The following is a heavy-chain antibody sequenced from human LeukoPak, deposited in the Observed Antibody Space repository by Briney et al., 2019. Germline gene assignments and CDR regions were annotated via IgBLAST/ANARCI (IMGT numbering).Heavy chain of an antibody. CDR1: GFIFSYYD. CDR3: ARHNQGSPDY. V-gene: IGHV3-48*01. CDR2: ISSSRSIM. J-gene: IGHJ4*02. Sequence: GGSLRLSCAASGFIFSYYDMDWVRQAPGKGLEWISYISSSRSIMYYADSVLGRFTVSRDNAENTLYLQMNSLRGDDTAVYYCARHNQGSPDYWGQGTLVTVSS.